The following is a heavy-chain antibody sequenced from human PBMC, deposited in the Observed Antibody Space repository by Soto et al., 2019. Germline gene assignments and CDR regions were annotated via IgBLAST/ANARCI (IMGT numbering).Heavy chain of an antibody. V-gene: IGHV3-23*01. Sequence: GGSLRLSCGASGFTFSSYAMSWVRQAPGKGLEWVSAISGNGADTTYAESVRGRFTISRDNAKNSLYLQMNSLRAEDTAVYYCARHTPNLYYYYYYGMDVWGQGTTVTVSS. CDR3: ARHTPNLYYYYYYGMDV. J-gene: IGHJ6*02. CDR1: GFTFSSYA. CDR2: ISGNGADT.